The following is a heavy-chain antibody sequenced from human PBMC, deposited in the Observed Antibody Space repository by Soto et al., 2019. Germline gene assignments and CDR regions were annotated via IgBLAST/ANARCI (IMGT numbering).Heavy chain of an antibody. D-gene: IGHD3-16*01. V-gene: IGHV1-8*01. CDR3: AIEGVRGMDV. Sequence: QVQLVQSGAEVKKPGASVKVSCKASGYTFPSYDIKWVRQATGQGLEWMGWMNPNSANTGNAQKFQGRVTMNRNTSIRTAYMELSSLSAEDTAVYYCAIEGVRGMDVWGQGTTVTVSS. CDR2: MNPNSANT. CDR1: GYTFPSYD. J-gene: IGHJ6*02.